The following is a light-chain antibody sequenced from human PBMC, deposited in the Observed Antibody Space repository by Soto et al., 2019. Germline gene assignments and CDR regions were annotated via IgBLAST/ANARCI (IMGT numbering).Light chain of an antibody. CDR3: QQRTNWRGVT. Sequence: EIVMTQSPATLSVSPGERATLSCRASQSVSSNLAWYQQKPGQAPRLLIYGASSRATGIPARFSGSGSGTDFTLTITSLEPEDFAVYYCQQRTNWRGVTFGPGTRVDIK. CDR1: QSVSSN. CDR2: GAS. J-gene: IGKJ3*01. V-gene: IGKV3-11*01.